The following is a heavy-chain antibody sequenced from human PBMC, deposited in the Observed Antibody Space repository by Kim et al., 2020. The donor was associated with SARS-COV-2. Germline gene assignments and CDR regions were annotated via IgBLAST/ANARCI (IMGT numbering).Heavy chain of an antibody. CDR1: GGSISSYY. Sequence: SETLSLTCTVSGGSISSYYWSCIRQPPGKGLEWIGYIYYSGSTNYNPSLKSRVTISVDTSKNQFSLKLSSVTAADTAVYYCARGVAGTEGNWFDPCGQGTLVTVSS. V-gene: IGHV4-59*08. CDR2: IYYSGST. D-gene: IGHD6-19*01. CDR3: ARGVAGTEGNWFDP. J-gene: IGHJ5*02.